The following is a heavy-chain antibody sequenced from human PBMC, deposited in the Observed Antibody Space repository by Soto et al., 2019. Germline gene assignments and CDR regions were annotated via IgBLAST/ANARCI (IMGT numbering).Heavy chain of an antibody. V-gene: IGHV4-31*03. J-gene: IGHJ4*02. Sequence: PSEILSLTCTVSGGSISSGGYYWSWIRQHPGKGLEWIGYIYYSGSTYYNPSLKSRVTISVDTSKNQFSLKLSSVTAADTAVYYCAREMADYGGNIDYWGQGTLVTVSS. CDR3: AREMADYGGNIDY. D-gene: IGHD4-17*01. CDR2: IYYSGST. CDR1: GGSISSGGYY.